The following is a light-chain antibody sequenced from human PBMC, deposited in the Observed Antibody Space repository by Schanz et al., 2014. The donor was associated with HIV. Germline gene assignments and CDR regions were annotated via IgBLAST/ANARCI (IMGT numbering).Light chain of an antibody. CDR1: QTVSSSS. J-gene: IGKJ4*01. Sequence: EIVLTQSPDTLSLSPGERATLSCRASQTVSSSSLAWYQQKPGQSPRLLIYAASTRATGIPDRFSGSGSGTDFSLTISRLEPEDFAVYYCQQSGDSGGTFGGGTKVDMK. CDR2: AAS. V-gene: IGKV3-20*01. CDR3: QQSGDSGGT.